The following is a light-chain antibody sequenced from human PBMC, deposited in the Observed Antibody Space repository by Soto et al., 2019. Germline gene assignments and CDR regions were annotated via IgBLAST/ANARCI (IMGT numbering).Light chain of an antibody. Sequence: QSVLTQPASVSVSPGQSITISCTGTSSDVGGYNYVSWYQQHPGKAPKLMIYDVSNRPSGVSNRFSGSKSGNTASLTNSGLQAEDKADYYCSSYTSSSIFYDFGTGTKLTVL. J-gene: IGLJ1*01. CDR1: SSDVGGYNY. CDR3: SSYTSSSIFYD. CDR2: DVS. V-gene: IGLV2-14*01.